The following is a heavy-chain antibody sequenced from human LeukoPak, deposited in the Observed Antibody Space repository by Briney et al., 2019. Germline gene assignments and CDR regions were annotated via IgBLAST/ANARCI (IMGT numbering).Heavy chain of an antibody. J-gene: IGHJ2*01. D-gene: IGHD4-23*01. Sequence: SETLSLTCTVSGGSISRYYWSWIRQPPGKGLEWIGNIYHSGRTNYNSSLKSRVTISVDTSKNQFSLKLRPVTAADTAIYYCARDAIYGGNSVHWYFDLWGRGTLVTVSS. CDR1: GGSISRYY. CDR2: IYHSGRT. CDR3: ARDAIYGGNSVHWYFDL. V-gene: IGHV4-59*01.